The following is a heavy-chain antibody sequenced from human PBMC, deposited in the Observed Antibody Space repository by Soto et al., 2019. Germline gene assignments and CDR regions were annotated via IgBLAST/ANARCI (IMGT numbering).Heavy chain of an antibody. CDR2: IYSDGRT. J-gene: IGHJ4*02. CDR1: GFIVSSSY. CDR3: ARCSGWYGQCYFEC. V-gene: IGHV3-53*02. Sequence: DVHLVETGGGLIQPGGSLRLSCAASGFIVSSSYMSWVRQAPGKGLEWVSVIYSDGRTYYADSVKGRFTISRDNSKNTLYLQMNSRSAEDTAVYYCARCSGWYGQCYFECWGQGTLVTVSS. D-gene: IGHD6-13*01.